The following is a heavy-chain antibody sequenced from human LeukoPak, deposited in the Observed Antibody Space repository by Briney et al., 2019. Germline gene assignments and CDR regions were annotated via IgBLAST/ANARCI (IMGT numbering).Heavy chain of an antibody. D-gene: IGHD6-13*01. CDR3: ARQPAVAAGGNYFDY. J-gene: IGHJ4*02. Sequence: SETLSLTCTVSGGSVSSAYYYWGWIRQPPGKGLEWIGTIYYNGNTYYNPSLKSRVTISVDTSKNQFSLKPSSVTAADTTLYYCARQPAVAAGGNYFDYWGQGTLVTVSS. CDR1: GGSVSSAYYY. V-gene: IGHV4-39*01. CDR2: IYYNGNT.